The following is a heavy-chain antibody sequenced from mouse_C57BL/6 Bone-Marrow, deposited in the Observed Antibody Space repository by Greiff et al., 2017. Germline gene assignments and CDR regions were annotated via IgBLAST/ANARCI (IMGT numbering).Heavy chain of an antibody. V-gene: IGHV1-7*01. CDR3: ARRVYGAWFAY. Sequence: VQLQQSGAELAKPGASVKLSCKASGYTFTSYWMSWVKQKPGQGLEWIGYINPSSGYTKYNQKFKDKVTLSADKSSSTAYMQLSSLTYEDSAVYYCARRVYGAWFAYWGQGTLVTVSA. J-gene: IGHJ3*01. CDR1: GYTFTSYW. CDR2: INPSSGYT. D-gene: IGHD1-1*02.